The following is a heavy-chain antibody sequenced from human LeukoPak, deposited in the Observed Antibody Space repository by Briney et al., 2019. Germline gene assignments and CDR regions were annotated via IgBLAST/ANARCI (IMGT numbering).Heavy chain of an antibody. CDR1: GYTFTGYY. D-gene: IGHD1-26*01. J-gene: IGHJ4*02. CDR2: INPNSGGT. CDR3: AIPSRVGATNRFDY. Sequence: ASVKVSCKASGYTFTGYYMHWVRQAPGQGLEWMGWINPNSGGTNYAQKFQGRVTMTRDTSISTAYMELSRLRSDDTAVYYCAIPSRVGATNRFDYWGQGTLVTVSS. V-gene: IGHV1-2*02.